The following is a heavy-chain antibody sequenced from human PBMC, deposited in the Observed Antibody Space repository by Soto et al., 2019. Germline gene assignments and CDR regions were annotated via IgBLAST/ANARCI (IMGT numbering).Heavy chain of an antibody. CDR2: MNPNSGNT. D-gene: IGHD2-2*01. J-gene: IGHJ6*02. CDR1: GYTFTSYD. CDR3: ARYPYYYYGMDV. Sequence: VKVSCKASGYTFTSYDINWVRQATGQGLEWMGWMNPNSGNTGYAQKFQGRVTMTRNTSISTAYMELSSLRSEDTAVYCCARYPYYYYGMDVWGQGTTVTVSS. V-gene: IGHV1-8*01.